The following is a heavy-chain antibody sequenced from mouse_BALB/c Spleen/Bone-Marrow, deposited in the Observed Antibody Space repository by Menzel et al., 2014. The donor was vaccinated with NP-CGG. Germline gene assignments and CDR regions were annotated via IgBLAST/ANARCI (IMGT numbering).Heavy chain of an antibody. Sequence: VKLQESGAELVRPGASVTLSCKASGYTFIDYEMHWVKQTPVHGLEWIGAIDPETGGTAYNQKFKGKATLTADKSSSTAYMELRSLTSEDSAVYYCTSYDWFAYWGQGTLVTVSA. CDR2: IDPETGGT. J-gene: IGHJ3*01. V-gene: IGHV1-15*01. D-gene: IGHD2-12*01. CDR1: GYTFIDYE. CDR3: TSYDWFAY.